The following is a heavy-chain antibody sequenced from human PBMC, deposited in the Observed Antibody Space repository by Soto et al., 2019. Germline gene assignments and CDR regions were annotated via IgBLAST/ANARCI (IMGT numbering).Heavy chain of an antibody. D-gene: IGHD1-1*01. CDR3: ARSGDNYNLLDY. V-gene: IGHV3-11*06. CDR1: GFTFNEYY. Sequence: PGGSLRLSCAASGFTFNEYYMRWIRQAPGKGLEWISYSSNSGTFARYADSVKGRFSISRDNAKNSLYLQINSLRGDDTAIYYCARSGDNYNLLDYWGQGTPVTVSS. J-gene: IGHJ4*02. CDR2: SSNSGTFA.